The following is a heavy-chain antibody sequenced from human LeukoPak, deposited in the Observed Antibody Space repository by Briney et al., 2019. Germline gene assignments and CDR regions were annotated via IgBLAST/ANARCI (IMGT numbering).Heavy chain of an antibody. CDR2: IYYSGST. CDR3: ARESLAYCSSTSCPSGYFDY. J-gene: IGHJ4*02. CDR1: GGSISSYY. D-gene: IGHD2-2*01. V-gene: IGHV4-59*01. Sequence: SETLSLTCTVSGGSISSYYWSWIRQPPGKGLEWIGYIYYSGSTNYNPSLKSRVTISVDTSKNQFSLKLSSVTAADTAVYYCARESLAYCSSTSCPSGYFDYWGQGTLVTVSS.